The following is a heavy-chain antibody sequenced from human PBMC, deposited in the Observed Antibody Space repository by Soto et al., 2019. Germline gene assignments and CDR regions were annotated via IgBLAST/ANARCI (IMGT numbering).Heavy chain of an antibody. Sequence: QVQLVESGGGVVQPGSSLRVSCVGSGFTFRSYVIHWVRQAPGKGLEWVALTSYDGSDKYYDDSVRGRFTISRDNSRSTVDLQMDSLRLEDTALYYCARWGTTGGLDVWGQGTLVSVSS. CDR2: TSYDGSDK. J-gene: IGHJ1*01. V-gene: IGHV3-33*05. CDR3: ARWGTTGGLDV. CDR1: GFTFRSYV. D-gene: IGHD3-16*01.